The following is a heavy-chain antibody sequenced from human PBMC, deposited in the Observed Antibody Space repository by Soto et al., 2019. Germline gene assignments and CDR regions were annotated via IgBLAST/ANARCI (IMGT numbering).Heavy chain of an antibody. V-gene: IGHV1-8*01. CDR2: MNPNSGNT. CDR3: ARRDIATEKLHD. J-gene: IGHJ6*02. D-gene: IGHD6-13*01. Sequence: QVQLVQSGAEVKKPGASVKVSCKASGYTFTSYDINWVRQATGQGLEWMGWMNPNSGNTGYAQKFQGRVTMTRNTIIRTAYMEQSSMRSGDTTVYYCARRDIATEKLHDWGQGTTIIVS. CDR1: GYTFTSYD.